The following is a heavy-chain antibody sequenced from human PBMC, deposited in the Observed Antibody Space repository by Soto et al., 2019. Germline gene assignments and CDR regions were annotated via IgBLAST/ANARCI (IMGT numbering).Heavy chain of an antibody. V-gene: IGHV3-66*01. J-gene: IGHJ4*02. CDR2: IYSGGST. D-gene: IGHD6-13*01. Sequence: EVQLVESGGGLVQPGGSLRLSCAASGFTVSSNSMSWVRQAPGKGLEWVSVIYSGGSTYYADSVKGRFTISRDNSKNTLYLQMNSLRAEDTAVYYCARDLFSSSWYDGYWGQGTLVTVSS. CDR3: ARDLFSSSWYDGY. CDR1: GFTVSSNS.